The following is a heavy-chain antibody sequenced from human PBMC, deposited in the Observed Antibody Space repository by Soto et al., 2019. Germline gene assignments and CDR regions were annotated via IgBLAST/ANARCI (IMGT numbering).Heavy chain of an antibody. CDR1: GFTFSSYA. D-gene: IGHD2-2*01. Sequence: EVQLLESGGGLVQPGGSLRLSCAASGFTFSSYAMSWVRQAPGKGLEWVSAISGSGGSTYYADSVKGRFTISRDNSKNTLYLQMNSLGAEDTAVYYCAKSDVVVPAGNMDVWGKGTTVTVSS. CDR2: ISGSGGST. V-gene: IGHV3-23*01. J-gene: IGHJ6*03. CDR3: AKSDVVVPAGNMDV.